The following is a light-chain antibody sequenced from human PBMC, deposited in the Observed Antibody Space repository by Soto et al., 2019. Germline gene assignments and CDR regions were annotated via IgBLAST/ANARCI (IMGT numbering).Light chain of an antibody. J-gene: IGKJ5*01. CDR1: QSVSNN. CDR2: GAS. Sequence: EIVMTQSPATLSVSPGERATLSCRASQSVSNNLAWYQQKSGQAPRLLIYGASTRATGLPARFSGSGSGTEFTLTISSLEPEDSAVYYCQQRHMWPISFGQGTGLEIK. V-gene: IGKV3-15*01. CDR3: QQRHMWPIS.